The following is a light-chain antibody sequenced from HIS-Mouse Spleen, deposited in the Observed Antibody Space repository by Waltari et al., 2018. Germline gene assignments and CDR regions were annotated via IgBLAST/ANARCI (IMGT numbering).Light chain of an antibody. V-gene: IGLV2-23*01. Sequence: QSALTQPASVSGSPGPSITISCTGTSSDVGSHNLLPWYQQHPGKAPKLMIYEGSKRPSGVSNRFSGSKSGNTASLTISGLQAEDEADYYCCSYAGSSTWVFGGGTKLTVL. CDR3: CSYAGSSTWV. CDR2: EGS. J-gene: IGLJ3*02. CDR1: SSDVGSHNL.